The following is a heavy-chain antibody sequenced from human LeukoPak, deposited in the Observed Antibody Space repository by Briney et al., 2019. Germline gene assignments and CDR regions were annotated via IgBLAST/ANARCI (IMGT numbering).Heavy chain of an antibody. CDR2: IYYSGST. J-gene: IGHJ5*02. CDR3: ARHRRSGSYPAGNWFDP. V-gene: IGHV4-39*01. D-gene: IGHD1-26*01. CDR1: GGSISSSSYY. Sequence: SETLSLTCTVSGGSISSSSYYWGWIRQPPGKGLEWIGSIYYSGSTYYNPSLKSRVTISVDTSKNQFSLKLSSVTAADTAVYYCARHRRSGSYPAGNWFDPWGQGTLVTVSS.